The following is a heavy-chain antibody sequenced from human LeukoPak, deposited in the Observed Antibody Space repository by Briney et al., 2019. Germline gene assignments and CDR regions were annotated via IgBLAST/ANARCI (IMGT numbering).Heavy chain of an antibody. D-gene: IGHD4-17*01. J-gene: IGHJ6*03. Sequence: SETLSLTCTVSGGSISSSSYYWGWIRQPPGKGLEWIGSIYHSGSTYYNPSLKSRVTISVDTSKNQFSLKLSSVTAADTAVYYCARETETTVTSHMDVWGKGTTVTVSS. CDR1: GGSISSSSYY. V-gene: IGHV4-39*07. CDR3: ARETETTVTSHMDV. CDR2: IYHSGST.